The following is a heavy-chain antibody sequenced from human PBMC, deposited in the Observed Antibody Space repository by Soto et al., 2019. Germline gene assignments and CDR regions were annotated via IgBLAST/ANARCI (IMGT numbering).Heavy chain of an antibody. J-gene: IGHJ4*02. CDR2: INYSGST. D-gene: IGHD3-16*02. CDR1: GGSFSGYY. CDR3: ARAPYDNIWGSYRYIDF. V-gene: IGHV4-34*01. Sequence: SETLSLTCAVYGGSFSGYYHWTWIRQPPGKGLEWIGEINYSGSTDYNPSLESRVTISADTSKNHFSLKLRAVTAADTAVYYCARAPYDNIWGSYRYIDFWGQGALVTVSS.